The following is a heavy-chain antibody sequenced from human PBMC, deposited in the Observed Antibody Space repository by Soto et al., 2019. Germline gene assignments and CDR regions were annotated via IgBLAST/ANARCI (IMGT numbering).Heavy chain of an antibody. J-gene: IGHJ6*02. CDR1: GFTFTSFS. V-gene: IGHV3-30-3*01. CDR3: ARRDTRYYYYGLDV. CDR2: VSFDGSSQ. Sequence: QVRLAESGGGVVQPGKSLRLSCAASGFTFTSFSIHWVRQASGKGLEWVALVSFDGSSQYYADSVKGRFTISRDNSMNTVDLHMSSLRPDDSAVYYCARRDTRYYYYGLDVWGQGTAVTVSS.